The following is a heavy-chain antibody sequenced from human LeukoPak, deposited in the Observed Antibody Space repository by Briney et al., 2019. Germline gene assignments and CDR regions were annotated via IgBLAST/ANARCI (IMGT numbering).Heavy chain of an antibody. J-gene: IGHJ4*02. V-gene: IGHV3-9*01. CDR1: GFTFGDYA. D-gene: IGHD6-6*01. Sequence: GGSLRLSCAASGFTFGDYAMHWVRQAPGKGLEWVSGINWNSGSIGYADSVKGRFTISRDNAKNSLYLQMNSLRAEDTALYYCAKGHTGRQLIDYWGQGTLVTVSS. CDR2: INWNSGSI. CDR3: AKGHTGRQLIDY.